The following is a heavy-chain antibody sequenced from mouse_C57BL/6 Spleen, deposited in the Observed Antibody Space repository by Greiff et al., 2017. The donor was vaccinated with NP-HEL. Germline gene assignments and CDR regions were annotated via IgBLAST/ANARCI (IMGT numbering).Heavy chain of an antibody. D-gene: IGHD1-1*01. Sequence: EVMLVESGGGLVKPGGSLKLSCAASGFTFSSYAMSWVRQTPDKRLEWVATISDGGSYTYYPDNVKGRFTISRDNAKNNLYLQMSHLKSEDTAMYYCARDGTTVVGDFDYWGQGTTLTVSS. V-gene: IGHV5-4*01. J-gene: IGHJ2*01. CDR2: ISDGGSYT. CDR3: ARDGTTVVGDFDY. CDR1: GFTFSSYA.